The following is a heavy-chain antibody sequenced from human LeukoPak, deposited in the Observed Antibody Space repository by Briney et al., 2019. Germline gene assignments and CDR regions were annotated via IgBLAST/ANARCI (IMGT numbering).Heavy chain of an antibody. CDR3: AKVPKTRYFDWLLIFDY. Sequence: ASVKVSCKASGYTFTGYYMHWVRQAPGQGLEWMGWINPNSGDTNYAQKFQGRVTMTTDTSTSTAYMELRSLRSDDTAVYYCAKVPKTRYFDWLLIFDYWGQGTLVTVSS. D-gene: IGHD3-9*01. CDR1: GYTFTGYY. V-gene: IGHV1-2*02. J-gene: IGHJ4*02. CDR2: INPNSGDT.